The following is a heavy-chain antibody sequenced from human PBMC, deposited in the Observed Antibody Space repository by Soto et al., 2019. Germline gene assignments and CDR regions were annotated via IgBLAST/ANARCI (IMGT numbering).Heavy chain of an antibody. D-gene: IGHD3-16*01. CDR3: AKDRRAGGNSAFYFDF. CDR1: GFTFSSYA. V-gene: IGHV3-23*01. CDR2: ISGSGGST. Sequence: GGSLRLSCAASGFTFSSYAMSWVRQAPGKGLEWVSAISGSGGSTYYADSVKGRFTISRDNSKNTLYLQMNSLRAEDAAVYYCAKDRRAGGNSAFYFDFWGQGAQVTVSS. J-gene: IGHJ4*02.